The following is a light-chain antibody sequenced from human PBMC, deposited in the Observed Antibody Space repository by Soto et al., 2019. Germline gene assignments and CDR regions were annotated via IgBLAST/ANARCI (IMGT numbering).Light chain of an antibody. V-gene: IGKV3-15*01. CDR1: QSVSSD. CDR2: GAS. Sequence: EIVMTQSPATLSVSPGERATLSCRASQSVSSDLAWYQQKPGQAPRLLIYGASTRATGIPARFSGSGSGTEVPLTISSLQSEDFAVYYCQQYNNWPPLTFGTGTKVEIK. J-gene: IGKJ4*01. CDR3: QQYNNWPPLT.